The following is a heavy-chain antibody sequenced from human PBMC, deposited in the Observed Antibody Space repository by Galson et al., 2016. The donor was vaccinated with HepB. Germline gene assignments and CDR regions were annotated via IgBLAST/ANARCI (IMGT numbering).Heavy chain of an antibody. CDR2: FYNSGIS. V-gene: IGHV4-31*03. CDR1: GGSISSGNYY. Sequence: TLSLTCNVSGGSISSGNYYWTWIRQHPGQGLEWTGHFYNSGISYYNPSLKNRADISVDTSKNQFFLKLSSVTVADTAVYYCARDAPRKVMDVWGQGTTVIVSS. D-gene: IGHD1-14*01. CDR3: ARDAPRKVMDV. J-gene: IGHJ6*02.